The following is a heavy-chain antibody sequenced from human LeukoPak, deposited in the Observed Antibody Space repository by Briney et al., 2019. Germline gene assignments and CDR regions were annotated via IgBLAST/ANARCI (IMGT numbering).Heavy chain of an antibody. Sequence: GSGPTLVNPTQTLTLTCTFSGFSLSTSGMCVSWIRQPPGKALEWLARIDWDDDKYYSTSLKTRLTISKDTSKNQVVLTMTNMDPVDTATYYCARTYGDYLHAQFDYWGQGTLVTVSS. D-gene: IGHD4-17*01. V-gene: IGHV2-70*11. CDR2: IDWDDDK. J-gene: IGHJ4*02. CDR1: GFSLSTSGMC. CDR3: ARTYGDYLHAQFDY.